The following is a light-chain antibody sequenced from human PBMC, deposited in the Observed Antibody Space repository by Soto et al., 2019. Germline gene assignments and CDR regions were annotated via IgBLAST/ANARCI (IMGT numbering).Light chain of an antibody. CDR2: GAS. Sequence: EIVLTQSPGTLSLSPGERATLSCRASQSVSSKLAWYQHKPGQAPRLLIYGASNRATGISARFSGSGSGTDFTLTISSLEPEDFAVYYCQQRSKWPPEVTFGQGTRLEIK. CDR3: QQRSKWPPEVT. J-gene: IGKJ5*01. V-gene: IGKV3-11*01. CDR1: QSVSSK.